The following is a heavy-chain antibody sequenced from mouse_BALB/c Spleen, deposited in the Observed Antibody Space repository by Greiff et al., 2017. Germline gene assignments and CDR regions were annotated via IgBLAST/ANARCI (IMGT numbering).Heavy chain of an antibody. Sequence: EVNVVESGGGLVKPGGSLKLSCAASGFTFSDYYMYWVRQTPEKRLEWVATISDGGSYTYYPDSVKGRFTISRDNAKNNLYLQMSSLKSEDTAMYYCARGDYGSSYDAMDYWGQGTSVTVSS. V-gene: IGHV5-4*02. CDR1: GFTFSDYY. CDR2: ISDGGSYT. D-gene: IGHD1-1*01. CDR3: ARGDYGSSYDAMDY. J-gene: IGHJ4*01.